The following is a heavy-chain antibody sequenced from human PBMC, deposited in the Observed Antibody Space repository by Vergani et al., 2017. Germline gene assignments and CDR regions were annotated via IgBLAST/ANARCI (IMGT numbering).Heavy chain of an antibody. J-gene: IGHJ3*02. CDR1: GFTLSSHA. V-gene: IGHV3-33*06. D-gene: IGHD3-10*01. CDR2: IWYDGSKE. Sequence: QVQLEESGGGVVQPGRSLRLSCAGSGFTLSSHAMHWVRQAPGKGLEWVAFIWYDGSKEYYADSVKGRFTISRDNSKNTLYLQMNNLRAADTAVYYCAKFREVVGGAFDIWGQGTMVTVSS. CDR3: AKFREVVGGAFDI.